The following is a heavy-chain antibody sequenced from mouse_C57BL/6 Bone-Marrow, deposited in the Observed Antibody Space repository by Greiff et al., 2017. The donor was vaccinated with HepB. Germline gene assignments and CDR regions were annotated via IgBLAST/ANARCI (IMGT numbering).Heavy chain of an antibody. J-gene: IGHJ4*01. CDR2: IWSGGST. V-gene: IGHV2-2*01. Sequence: VQLQQSGPGLVQPSQCLSITCTVSGFSLTSYGVHWVRQSPGKGLEWLGVIWSGGSTDYNAAFISRLSISTDNSKSQVFLKMNSLQADDTAIYFCAPWLLGAMDYWGQGTSVTVSS. CDR1: GFSLTSYG. D-gene: IGHD2-3*01. CDR3: APWLLGAMDY.